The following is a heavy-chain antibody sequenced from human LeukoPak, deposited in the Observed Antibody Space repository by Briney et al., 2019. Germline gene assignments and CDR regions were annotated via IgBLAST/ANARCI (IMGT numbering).Heavy chain of an antibody. Sequence: GGSLRLSCAASGFTFSSYGMHWVRQAPGKGLEWVAYISYDGNNEYYADSVKGRFTISRDNSRNTLHLQMNSLRAEDTAVYDCAKDRSTGWYGGFDYWGQGTLVTVSS. V-gene: IGHV3-30*02. CDR2: ISYDGNNE. CDR3: AKDRSTGWYGGFDY. J-gene: IGHJ4*02. CDR1: GFTFSSYG. D-gene: IGHD6-19*01.